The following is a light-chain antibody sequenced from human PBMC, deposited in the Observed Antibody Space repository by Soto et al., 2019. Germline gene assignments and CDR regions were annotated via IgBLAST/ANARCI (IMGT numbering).Light chain of an antibody. Sequence: EIVMTQSPASLSVSPGERATLSCRASQSITTYLAWYQQKPGQTPRLLIYGASTRATGVPARFSGSGSGTEFTLTISSLQSDDSAVYYCQQYAKWPPVTFGQGTRLEIK. CDR2: GAS. J-gene: IGKJ5*01. CDR1: QSITTY. CDR3: QQYAKWPPVT. V-gene: IGKV3-15*01.